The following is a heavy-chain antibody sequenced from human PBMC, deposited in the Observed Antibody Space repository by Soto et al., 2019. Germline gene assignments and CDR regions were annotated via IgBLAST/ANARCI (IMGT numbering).Heavy chain of an antibody. J-gene: IGHJ2*01. CDR3: ARGGILYWSFDL. D-gene: IGHD1-26*01. CDR1: GYTFTNYA. CDR2: INAGNGNT. V-gene: IGHV1-3*01. Sequence: QVQLVQSGAEVKKPGASVKVSCKASGYTFTNYAMHWVRQAPGQRLEWMGWINAGNGNTKYSQKFQGRVTITRDTSASTAYMELSSLRSEDTAVYYCARGGILYWSFDLWGRGTLVTVSS.